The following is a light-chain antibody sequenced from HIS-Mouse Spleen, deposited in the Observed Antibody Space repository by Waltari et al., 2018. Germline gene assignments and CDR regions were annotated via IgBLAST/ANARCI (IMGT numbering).Light chain of an antibody. J-gene: IGLJ2*01. CDR3: YSTDSSGNHRV. CDR2: EGS. Sequence: SYELTQPPSVSVSPGQAARINYSGVALPKKYAYWYQQKSGPAPVLVIYEGSKRPSGIPGRFSGSSSGTMATLTISGAQVEDEADYYCYSTDSSGNHRVFGGGTKLTVL. V-gene: IGLV3-10*01. CDR1: ALPKKY.